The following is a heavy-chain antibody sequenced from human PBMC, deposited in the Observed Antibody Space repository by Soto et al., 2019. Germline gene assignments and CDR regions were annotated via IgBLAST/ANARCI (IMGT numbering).Heavy chain of an antibody. D-gene: IGHD3-10*01. Sequence: EVQLLESGGGLVQPGGSLRLSCAASGFTFSSYAMSWVRQAPGKGLEWVSAISGSGGSTYYADSVKGRFTISRDNSKNTLYLQMNSLRAEDTAVYYCAKHRVGYYGSGNRFWDFDSWGQGTMVTVSS. J-gene: IGHJ3*02. CDR3: AKHRVGYYGSGNRFWDFDS. CDR2: ISGSGGST. CDR1: GFTFSSYA. V-gene: IGHV3-23*01.